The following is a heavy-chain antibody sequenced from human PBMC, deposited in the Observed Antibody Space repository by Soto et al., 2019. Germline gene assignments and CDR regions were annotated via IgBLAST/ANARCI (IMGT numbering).Heavy chain of an antibody. Sequence: PSETLSLTCAFYCGSFIGYYWSWIRQPPGKGLEWIGEINHSGSTNYNPSLKSRVTISVDTSKNQFSLKLSSVTAADTAVYYCAKGHSSSWYGMGYWGQGTLVTVSS. V-gene: IGHV4-34*01. CDR3: AKGHSSSWYGMGY. CDR1: CGSFIGYY. D-gene: IGHD6-13*01. CDR2: INHSGST. J-gene: IGHJ4*02.